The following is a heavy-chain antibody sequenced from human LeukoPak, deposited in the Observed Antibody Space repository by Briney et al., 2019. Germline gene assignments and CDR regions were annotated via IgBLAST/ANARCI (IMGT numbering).Heavy chain of an antibody. V-gene: IGHV1-69*06. Sequence: SVKVSCKASGGTFSSYAISWVRQAPGQGLEWMGGIIPIFGTVNYAQKFQGRVTITADKSTSTAYMELSSLRSEDTAVYYCARVVPAAYFDYWGQGTLVTVSS. CDR2: IIPIFGTV. J-gene: IGHJ4*02. D-gene: IGHD2-2*01. CDR3: ARVVPAAYFDY. CDR1: GGTFSSYA.